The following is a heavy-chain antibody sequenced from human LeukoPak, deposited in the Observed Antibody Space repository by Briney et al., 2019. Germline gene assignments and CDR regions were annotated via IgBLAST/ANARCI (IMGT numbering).Heavy chain of an antibody. CDR1: GDSISSYY. CDR3: ARNYYGSGSYPDY. D-gene: IGHD3-10*01. Sequence: SETLSLTCTVSGDSISSYYWSWIRQSPGKGLEWIAYFYYSGSTNHSPSLKSRVTISVDTSKNQFSLKLSSVTAADTAVYYCARNYYGSGSYPDYWGQGTLVTVSS. CDR2: FYYSGST. V-gene: IGHV4-59*01. J-gene: IGHJ4*02.